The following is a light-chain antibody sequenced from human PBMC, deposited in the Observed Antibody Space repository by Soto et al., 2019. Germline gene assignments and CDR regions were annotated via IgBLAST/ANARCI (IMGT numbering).Light chain of an antibody. Sequence: QSVLTQPPSASGTPGQRVTISCSGSTSNIGSNTVSWYQLLPGTAPKLLIYNNDQRPSGVPDRFSGSKSGTSASPAISGLQSDDETDYYCATWDDSLNGWVFGGGTKLTVL. CDR3: ATWDDSLNGWV. CDR1: TSNIGSNT. J-gene: IGLJ3*02. CDR2: NND. V-gene: IGLV1-44*01.